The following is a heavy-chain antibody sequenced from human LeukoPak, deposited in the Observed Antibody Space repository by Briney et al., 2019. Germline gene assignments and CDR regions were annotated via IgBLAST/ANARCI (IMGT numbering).Heavy chain of an antibody. CDR2: ISYDGSNK. CDR1: GFTFSSYA. D-gene: IGHD3-3*01. CDR3: ARDGEPVLRFLEWFLDY. Sequence: PGGSLRLSCAASGFTFSSYAMHWVRQAPGKGLEWVAVISYDGSNKYYADSVKGRFTISRDNSKNTLYLQMNSLRAEDTAVYYCARDGEPVLRFLEWFLDYWGQGTLVTVSS. J-gene: IGHJ4*02. V-gene: IGHV3-30-3*01.